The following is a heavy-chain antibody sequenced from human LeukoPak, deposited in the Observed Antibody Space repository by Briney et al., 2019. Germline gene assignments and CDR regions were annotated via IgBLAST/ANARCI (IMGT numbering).Heavy chain of an antibody. CDR1: GGSISSSSYY. CDR3: ARDTERSDGYSSSPSDH. D-gene: IGHD6-13*01. V-gene: IGHV4-39*07. CDR2: IYYSGST. J-gene: IGHJ4*02. Sequence: SETLSLTCTVSGGSISSSSYYWGWIRQPPGKGLEWIGSIYYSGSTYYNPSLKSRVTISVDTSKNQFSLKLSSVTAADTAVYYCARDTERSDGYSSSPSDHWGQGTLVTVSS.